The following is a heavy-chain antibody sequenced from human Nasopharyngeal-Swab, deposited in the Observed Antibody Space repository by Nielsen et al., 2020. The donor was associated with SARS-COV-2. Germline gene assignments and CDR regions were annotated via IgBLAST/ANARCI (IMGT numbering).Heavy chain of an antibody. CDR3: AAGSDY. D-gene: IGHD2-15*01. J-gene: IGHJ4*02. V-gene: IGHV3-30-3*01. CDR2: ISYDGNYK. Sequence: GESLKISCTASGFTLRTYVMYWVRQAPGMGLEWVASISYDGNYKSYADSVKGRFTISRDDSENTLYLQMNSLKTEETAVYYCAAGSDYWGQGTLVTVSS. CDR1: GFTLRTYV.